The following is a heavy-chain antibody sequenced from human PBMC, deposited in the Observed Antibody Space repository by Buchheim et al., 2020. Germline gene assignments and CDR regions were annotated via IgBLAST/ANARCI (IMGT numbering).Heavy chain of an antibody. CDR1: GFTFSSYG. CDR2: ISYDGSNK. CDR3: AKVGFTMVESYGMDV. D-gene: IGHD3-10*01. V-gene: IGHV3-30*18. J-gene: IGHJ6*02. Sequence: QVQLVESGGGVVQPGRSLRLSCAASGFTFSSYGMHWVRQAPGKGLEWVAVISYDGSNKYYADFVKGRFTISRDNSKNTLYLQMNSLRAEDTAVYYCAKVGFTMVESYGMDVWGQGTT.